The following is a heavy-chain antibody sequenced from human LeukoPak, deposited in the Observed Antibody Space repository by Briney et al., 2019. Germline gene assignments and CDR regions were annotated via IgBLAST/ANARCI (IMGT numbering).Heavy chain of an antibody. Sequence: ASVKVSCKASGYTFTSYYMHWVRQAPGQGLEWMGIINPSGGSTSYAQKFQGRVTMTRDTSTSTVYMELSSLRSEDTAIYYCARDNSVGDNVWWFDPWGQGTLVTVSS. V-gene: IGHV1-46*01. CDR1: GYTFTSYY. CDR2: INPSGGST. CDR3: ARDNSVGDNVWWFDP. J-gene: IGHJ5*02. D-gene: IGHD1-26*01.